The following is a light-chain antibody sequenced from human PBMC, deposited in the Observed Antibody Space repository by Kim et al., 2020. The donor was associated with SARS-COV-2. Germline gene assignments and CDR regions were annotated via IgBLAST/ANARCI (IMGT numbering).Light chain of an antibody. V-gene: IGLV3-19*01. CDR2: GKN. Sequence: ALGQTVRITCQGDSLGVYYASWYQQRPGQAPLLVIYGKNNRPSGIPDRFSGSSSGNTASLTITGAQAEDEADYYCNSRDSGGKHVVFGGGTQLTVL. CDR1: SLGVYY. J-gene: IGLJ2*01. CDR3: NSRDSGGKHVV.